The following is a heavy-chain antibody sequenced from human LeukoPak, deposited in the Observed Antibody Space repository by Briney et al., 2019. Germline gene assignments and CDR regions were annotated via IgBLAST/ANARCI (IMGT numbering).Heavy chain of an antibody. Sequence: SGPTLVNPTQTLTLTCTFSGLPLSTSGVGVGWIRQPPGEALEWLALIYWDDDKRYSPSLKNRLTITKDTSKNQVVLTMTNMDPVDTATYYCAYIIRGVMNRWGQGTLVTVSS. CDR3: AYIIRGVMNR. D-gene: IGHD3-10*01. CDR2: IYWDDDK. J-gene: IGHJ5*02. CDR1: GLPLSTSGVG. V-gene: IGHV2-5*02.